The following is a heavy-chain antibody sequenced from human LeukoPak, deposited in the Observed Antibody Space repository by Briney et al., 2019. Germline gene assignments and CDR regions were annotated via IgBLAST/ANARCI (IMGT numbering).Heavy chain of an antibody. CDR3: AKTRDTVLNEY. Sequence: ASVKVSCKASVYIFTNYGISWVRQAPGLGLKRMGWISPHNGHTNFEPSLQDRLTMTTDTSTSTAYMELRSLRSDDTAVYYCAKTRDTVLNEYWGRGTLVTVSS. V-gene: IGHV1-18*04. J-gene: IGHJ4*02. CDR1: VYIFTNYG. CDR2: ISPHNGHT.